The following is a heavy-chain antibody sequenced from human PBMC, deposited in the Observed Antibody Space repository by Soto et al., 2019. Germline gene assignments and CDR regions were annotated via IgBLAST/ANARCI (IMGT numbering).Heavy chain of an antibody. CDR3: ARGGFWSDYNWFDP. CDR1: GGSFSGYY. V-gene: IGHV4-34*01. CDR2: INHSGST. J-gene: IGHJ5*02. Sequence: SSETLSLTCAVYGGSFSGYYWSWIRQPPGKGLEWIGEINHSGSTNYNPSLKSRVTISVDTSKNQFSLKLSSVTAADTAVYYCARGGFWSDYNWFDPWGQGTLVTVSS. D-gene: IGHD3-3*01.